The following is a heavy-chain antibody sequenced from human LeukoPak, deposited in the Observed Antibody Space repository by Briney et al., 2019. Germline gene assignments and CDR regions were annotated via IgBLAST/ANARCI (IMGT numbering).Heavy chain of an antibody. Sequence: GGSLRLSCAASGFTVSSNYMSWVRQAPGKGLEWVSVIYSGGSTYYADSVKGRFTISRDNAKNSLYLQMNSLRAEDTALYYCGRAYDFSRHWGQGTLVPVSS. J-gene: IGHJ4*02. CDR2: IYSGGST. CDR1: GFTVSSNY. CDR3: GRAYDFSRH. D-gene: IGHD3-3*01. V-gene: IGHV3-66*01.